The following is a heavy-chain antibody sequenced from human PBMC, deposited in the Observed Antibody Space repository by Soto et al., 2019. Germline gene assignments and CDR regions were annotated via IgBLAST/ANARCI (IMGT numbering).Heavy chain of an antibody. CDR1: GLSLRTTGVG. CDR2: LYWDDDK. D-gene: IGHD2-21*02. J-gene: IGHJ6*02. V-gene: IGHV2-5*02. CDR3: VQSRCGGDCLEIYSSHAYNGLDV. Sequence: QVTMKESGPTLVKPTQTLTLTCTVSGLSLRTTGVGVGWVRQPPGKALEWLALLYWDDDKRYSPSLRSRLTIAKDISEQQVVLTMTNRDTVDTATYYCVQSRCGGDCLEIYSSHAYNGLDVWGQGTTVTVSS.